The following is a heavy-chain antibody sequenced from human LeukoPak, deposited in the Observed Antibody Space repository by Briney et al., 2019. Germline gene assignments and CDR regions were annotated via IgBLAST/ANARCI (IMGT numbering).Heavy chain of an antibody. J-gene: IGHJ3*02. CDR3: ARSGGNIYDWALDI. V-gene: IGHV3-7*01. Sequence: QPGGSLKLSCAGSGFTLNTYYMSWVRQAPGKGLEWVANINPDGTEKFYVDSLKGRLTISRDNGKNLVYLQMNSLRAEDTAVYYCARSGGNIYDWALDIWGQGTMVTVSS. D-gene: IGHD3-16*01. CDR2: INPDGTEK. CDR1: GFTLNTYY.